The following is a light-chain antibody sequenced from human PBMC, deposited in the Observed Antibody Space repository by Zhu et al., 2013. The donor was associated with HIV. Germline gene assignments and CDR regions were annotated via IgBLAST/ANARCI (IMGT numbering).Light chain of an antibody. CDR3: QQYGNSPPYS. CDR1: RSVLYNSNNLNY. Sequence: DIVMTQSPDILAVSLGERATINCRSSRSVLYNSNNLNYLAWYQQKPGQSPRLLIYWASTHESGVPDRFRGSGSGTDFTLTITSLQAEDVAVYYCQQYGNSPPYSFGQGTKLEIK. V-gene: IGKV4-1*01. CDR2: WAS. J-gene: IGKJ2*03.